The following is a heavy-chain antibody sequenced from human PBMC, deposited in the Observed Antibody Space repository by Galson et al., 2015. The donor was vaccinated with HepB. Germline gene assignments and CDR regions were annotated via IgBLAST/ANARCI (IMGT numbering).Heavy chain of an antibody. CDR3: LSSGAVSDHY. Sequence: SLRLSCAASGFTFSSYNMNWARQAPGKGLEWLSLITDSGASIYYADSVKGRFTISRDNARNSVYLQMNSLRVEDTAVYYCLSSGAVSDHYWGQGTLVTVSS. CDR1: GFTFSSYN. V-gene: IGHV3-48*01. J-gene: IGHJ4*02. D-gene: IGHD6-19*01. CDR2: ITDSGASI.